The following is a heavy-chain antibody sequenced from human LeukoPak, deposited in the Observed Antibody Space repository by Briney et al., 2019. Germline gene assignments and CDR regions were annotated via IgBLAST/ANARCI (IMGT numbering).Heavy chain of an antibody. CDR1: VYRFTSSD. Sequence: RASVKVSCKASVYRFTSSDINWVRQAPGQGLEWMGWINPDSGDTGYAQKFQDRLTIAGDTSITTAYMELTNLKSEDTAVYYCTRGWDLWGQGTLVTVSS. V-gene: IGHV1-8*03. CDR2: INPDSGDT. CDR3: TRGWDL. J-gene: IGHJ5*02.